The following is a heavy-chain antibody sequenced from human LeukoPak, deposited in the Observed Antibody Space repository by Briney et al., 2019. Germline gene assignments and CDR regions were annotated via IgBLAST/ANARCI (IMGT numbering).Heavy chain of an antibody. CDR3: ARAEGITIFGVVILTPNWFDP. CDR2: ISAYNGNT. Sequence: ASVNVSFKGTGYTFTSYGISWLRQPPGQGLEWMGWISAYNGNTNYAQKLQGRVTMTTDTSTSTAYMELRSLRSDDTAVYYCARAEGITIFGVVILTPNWFDPWGQGTLVTVSS. D-gene: IGHD3-3*01. V-gene: IGHV1-18*01. CDR1: GYTFTSYG. J-gene: IGHJ5*02.